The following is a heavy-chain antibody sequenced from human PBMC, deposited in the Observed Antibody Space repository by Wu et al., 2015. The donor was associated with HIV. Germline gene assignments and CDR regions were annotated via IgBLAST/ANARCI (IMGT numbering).Heavy chain of an antibody. CDR3: ARVDLDGVYDPYYYYGMDV. D-gene: IGHD2-8*01. CDR2: IYYSGST. Sequence: QVQLQESGPGLVKPSETLSLTCTVSGGSISSHYWSWIRQPPGKGLEWIGYIYYSGSTNYNPSLKSRVTISVDTSKNQFSLKLSSVTAADTAVYYCARVDLDGVYDPYYYYGMDVWGQGITVTVSS. V-gene: IGHV4-59*11. J-gene: IGHJ6*02. CDR1: GGSISSHY.